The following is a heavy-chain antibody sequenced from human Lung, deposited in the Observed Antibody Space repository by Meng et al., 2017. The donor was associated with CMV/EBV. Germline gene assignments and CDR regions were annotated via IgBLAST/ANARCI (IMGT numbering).Heavy chain of an antibody. CDR3: ARWSISIQH. CDR1: GGTFNSYV. Sequence: SXXVSCKASGGTFNSYVIYWVLQAPGQGLEWMGGITPISATVNYAQRFQGRVTLTTDESTNTAYMELTGLRSDDTAVYFCARWSISIQHWGQGTLVTVSS. V-gene: IGHV1-69*05. D-gene: IGHD3-3*02. CDR2: ITPISATV. J-gene: IGHJ1*01.